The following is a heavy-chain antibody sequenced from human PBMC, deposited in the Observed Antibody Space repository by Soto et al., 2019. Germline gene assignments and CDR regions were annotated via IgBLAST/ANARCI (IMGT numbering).Heavy chain of an antibody. J-gene: IGHJ6*03. CDR1: GGSFSGYY. D-gene: IGHD6-6*01. CDR2: INHSGST. V-gene: IGHV4-34*01. Sequence: SETLSLTCAVYGGSFSGYYWSWIRQPPGKGLEWIGEINHSGSTNYNPSLKSRVTISVDTSKNQFSLKLSSVTAADTAVYYCARSFIAARRITYYYMDVWGKGTTVTVSS. CDR3: ARSFIAARRITYYYMDV.